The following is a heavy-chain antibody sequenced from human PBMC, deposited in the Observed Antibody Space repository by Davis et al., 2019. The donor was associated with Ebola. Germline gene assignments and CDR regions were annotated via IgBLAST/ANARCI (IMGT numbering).Heavy chain of an antibody. CDR2: INHSGST. Sequence: PSETLSLTCAVYGGSFSGYYWSWIRQPPGKGLEWIGEINHSGSTNYNPSLKSRVTISVDKSKNQFSLKLSSVTAADTAVYYCLSLATNDAFDIWGQGTMVTVSS. V-gene: IGHV4-34*03. CDR3: LSLATNDAFDI. CDR1: GGSFSGYY. J-gene: IGHJ3*02. D-gene: IGHD2-15*01.